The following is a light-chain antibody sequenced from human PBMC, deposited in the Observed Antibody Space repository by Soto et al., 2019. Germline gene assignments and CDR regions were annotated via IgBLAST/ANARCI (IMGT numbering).Light chain of an antibody. CDR2: GAS. J-gene: IGKJ1*01. CDR3: QQYNNWPPWT. CDR1: PSVSSN. Sequence: EIVMTQSPATLSVSPGERATLSCRASPSVSSNLAWYQQKPGQAPRLLIYGASTRATGIPARFSGSGSGTEFTLTISSLQSEDFAVYYCQQYNNWPPWTFGQGTKV. V-gene: IGKV3-15*01.